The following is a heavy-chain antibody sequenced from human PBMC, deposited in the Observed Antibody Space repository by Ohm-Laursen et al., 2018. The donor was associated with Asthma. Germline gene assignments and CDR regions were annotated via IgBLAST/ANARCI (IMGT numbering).Heavy chain of an antibody. D-gene: IGHD2-2*01. V-gene: IGHV3-30*03. CDR2: ISSDGSNK. J-gene: IGHJ4*02. Sequence: SLRLSCTTSGFTFSDYGMHWVRQAPGKGLEWVAIISSDGSNKFHAESVKGRITPSRDNSKNTLYLEMSSLRAEDTAVYYCARRSKICYDTSHCFFDYWGQGTLVTVSS. CDR3: ARRSKICYDTSHCFFDY. CDR1: GFTFSDYG.